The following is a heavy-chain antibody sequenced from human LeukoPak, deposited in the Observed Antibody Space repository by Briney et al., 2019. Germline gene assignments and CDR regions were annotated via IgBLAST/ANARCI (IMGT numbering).Heavy chain of an antibody. CDR1: SESFSGYF. CDR2: INYCGST. D-gene: IGHD5-12*01. Sequence: SETLSLTCAIYSESFSGYFWSGIRQPPGKGLEWIGEINYCGSTNYNPSLKSRVTISIDTSKNQFSLKLSSGTPADTAVYYCARGRGGYPDWGQGTMVTVSS. CDR3: ARGRGGYPD. V-gene: IGHV4-34*01. J-gene: IGHJ3*01.